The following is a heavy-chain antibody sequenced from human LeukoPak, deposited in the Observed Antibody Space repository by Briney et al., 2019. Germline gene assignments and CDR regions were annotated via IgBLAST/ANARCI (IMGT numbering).Heavy chain of an antibody. J-gene: IGHJ6*02. CDR3: ARVGTAMVYYYGMDV. V-gene: IGHV1-18*01. CDR2: ISAYNGNT. D-gene: IGHD5-18*01. CDR1: GYTFTSYG. Sequence: GASVKVSCKASGYTFTSYGISWVRQAPGQGLEWMGWISAYNGNTNYAQKLQGRVTMTTDTSTSTAYMELRSLRSDDTAVYYCARVGTAMVYYYGMDVWGQGTTVTVSS.